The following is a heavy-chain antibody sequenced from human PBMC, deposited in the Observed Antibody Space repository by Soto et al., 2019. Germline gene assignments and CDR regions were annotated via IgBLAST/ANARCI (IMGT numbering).Heavy chain of an antibody. CDR1: GFTFRHYG. D-gene: IGHD4-17*01. V-gene: IGHV3-30*18. Sequence: QVQLVESGGGEVQPGRSLTISCAASGFTFRHYGMHWVRQTPGKGLAWVAGISYDGTNKFYSDSVKGRFTISRDNFKNTLTLQMNSLRADDTAVYSCAKDLQSYGDYDYYCYGMDVWGLGTRVTVSS. CDR3: AKDLQSYGDYDYYCYGMDV. CDR2: ISYDGTNK. J-gene: IGHJ6*02.